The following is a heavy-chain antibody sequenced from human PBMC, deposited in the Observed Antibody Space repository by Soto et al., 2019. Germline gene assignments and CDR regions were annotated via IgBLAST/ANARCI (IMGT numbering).Heavy chain of an antibody. CDR2: IKSKTDGGTT. Sequence: EVQLVESGGGLVKPGGSLRLSCAASGFTFSNAWMNWVRQAPGKGLEWVGRIKSKTDGGTTDYAAPVKGRFTISRDDSKNTLYLQMNSLKTEDTAVYYCTTCDFWSGYPDPYYYYYYGMDVWGQGTTVTVSS. V-gene: IGHV3-15*07. CDR1: GFTFSNAW. CDR3: TTCDFWSGYPDPYYYYYYGMDV. J-gene: IGHJ6*02. D-gene: IGHD3-3*01.